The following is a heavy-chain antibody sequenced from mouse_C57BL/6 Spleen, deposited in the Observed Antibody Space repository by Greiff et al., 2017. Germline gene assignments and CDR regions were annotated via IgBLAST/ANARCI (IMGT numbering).Heavy chain of an antibody. CDR3: ARRGYGSSEAWFAY. J-gene: IGHJ3*01. Sequence: QVQLKESGAELVMPGASVKLSCKASGYTFTSYWMHWVKQRPGQGLEWIGEIDPSDSYTNYNQKFKGKSTLTVDKSSSTAYMQLSSLTSEDSAVYYCARRGYGSSEAWFAYWGQGTLVTVSA. CDR2: IDPSDSYT. D-gene: IGHD1-1*01. V-gene: IGHV1-69*01. CDR1: GYTFTSYW.